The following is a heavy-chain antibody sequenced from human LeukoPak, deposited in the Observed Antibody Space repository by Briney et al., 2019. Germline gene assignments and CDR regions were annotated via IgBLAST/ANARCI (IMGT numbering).Heavy chain of an antibody. V-gene: IGHV1-46*01. J-gene: IGHJ4*02. CDR3: ARDLDGSSWYLDY. CDR1: GYIFTSYY. D-gene: IGHD6-13*01. Sequence: ASVKVSCKASGYIFTSYYIHWVRQAPGQGLEWMGIINLTVGSTTFAQEFQGRVTMTRDTSTSTVYMELSSLRSEDTAVYYCARDLDGSSWYLDYWGQGTLVTVSS. CDR2: INLTVGST.